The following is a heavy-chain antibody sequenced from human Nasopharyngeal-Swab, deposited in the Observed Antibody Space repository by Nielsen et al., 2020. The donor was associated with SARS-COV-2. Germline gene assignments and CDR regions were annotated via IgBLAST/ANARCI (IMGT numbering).Heavy chain of an antibody. J-gene: IGHJ6*02. D-gene: IGHD6-13*01. CDR2: ISSSGSTI. CDR1: GFTFSDYY. Sequence: GESLKISCAASGFTFSDYYMSWIRQAPGKGLEWVSYISSSGSTIYYADSVKGRFTISRDNAKNSLYLQMNSLRAEDTAVYYCARDYYSSSSSWYDYYYYGMDVWGQGTTVTVSS. CDR3: ARDYYSSSSSWYDYYYYGMDV. V-gene: IGHV3-11*01.